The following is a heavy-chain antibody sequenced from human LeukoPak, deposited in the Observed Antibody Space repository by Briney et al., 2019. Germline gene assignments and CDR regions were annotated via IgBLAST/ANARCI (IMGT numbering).Heavy chain of an antibody. V-gene: IGHV4-59*01. CDR3: ARVDFDWLFDY. CDR1: GGSISSYY. Sequence: PSETLSLTCTVSGGSISSYYWSWIRQPPGKGLEWIGYIYYSGSTNYNPSLKSRATISVDTSKNQFSLKLSSVTAADTAVYYCARVDFDWLFDYWGQGTLVTVSS. D-gene: IGHD3-9*01. J-gene: IGHJ4*02. CDR2: IYYSGST.